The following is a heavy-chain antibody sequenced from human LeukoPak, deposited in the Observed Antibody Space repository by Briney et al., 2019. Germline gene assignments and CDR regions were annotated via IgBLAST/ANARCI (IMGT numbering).Heavy chain of an antibody. V-gene: IGHV1-2*02. Sequence: GASVKVSCKASGYTFTGYYIHWVQQAPGQGLEWMGWINPNSGGTKYAQKFQGRVTMPRDTSISTAYMELRRLTADDTAVYYCARGRGPYYCVMDVWGQGTTVTVSS. D-gene: IGHD3-10*01. CDR3: ARGRGPYYCVMDV. CDR1: GYTFTGYY. J-gene: IGHJ6*02. CDR2: INPNSGGT.